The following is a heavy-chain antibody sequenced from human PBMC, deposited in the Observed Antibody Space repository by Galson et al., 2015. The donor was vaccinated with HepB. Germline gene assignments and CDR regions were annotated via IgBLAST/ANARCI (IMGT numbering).Heavy chain of an antibody. Sequence: SVKVSCKASGYTFTSYAMHWVRQAPGQRLEWMGWINAGNGNTKYSQKFQGRVTITRDTSASTAYMELSSLRSEDTAVYYCARDSVPAAPPYYFDYWGQGTLVTVSS. V-gene: IGHV1-3*01. CDR2: INAGNGNT. J-gene: IGHJ4*02. D-gene: IGHD2-15*01. CDR3: ARDSVPAAPPYYFDY. CDR1: GYTFTSYA.